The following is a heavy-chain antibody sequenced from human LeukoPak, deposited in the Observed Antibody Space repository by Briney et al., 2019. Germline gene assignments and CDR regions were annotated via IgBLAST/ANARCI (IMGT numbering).Heavy chain of an antibody. CDR1: GFTFSSYW. CDR3: ARERAAAGNWFDP. CDR2: INQDGSEK. J-gene: IGHJ5*02. D-gene: IGHD6-13*01. V-gene: IGHV3-7*01. Sequence: GGSLRLSCAASGFTFSSYWMSWVRQAPGKGREWVANINQDGSEKYYVDSAKGRFTISRDNAKNSLYLQMSSLRAEDTAVYYCARERAAAGNWFDPWGQGTLVTVSS.